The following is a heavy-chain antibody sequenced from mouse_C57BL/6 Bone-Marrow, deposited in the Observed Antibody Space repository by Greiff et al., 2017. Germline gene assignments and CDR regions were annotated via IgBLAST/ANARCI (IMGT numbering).Heavy chain of an antibody. CDR1: GYTFTDYN. J-gene: IGHJ1*03. V-gene: IGHV1-18*01. CDR3: ASNYYVSSYWYFDV. CDR2: INPNNGGT. Sequence: EVQLVESGPELVKPGASVKIPCKASGYTFTDYNMDWVKQSHGKSLEWIGDINPNNGGTIYNQKFKGKATLTVDKSSSTAYMELRSLTSEDTAVYYCASNYYVSSYWYFDVWGTGTTVTVSS. D-gene: IGHD1-1*01.